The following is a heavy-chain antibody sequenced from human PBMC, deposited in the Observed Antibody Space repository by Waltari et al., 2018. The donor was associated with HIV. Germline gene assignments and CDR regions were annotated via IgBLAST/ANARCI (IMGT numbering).Heavy chain of an antibody. Sequence: QVQLVQSGAEVKKPGASVTVSCKASGYPFTGYYMHRVRQSPGQGPEGLGGINPNSGGTNYAQKFQGRVTMTRETSISTAYMELSRLRSDDTAVYYCARGEWELPRRAEYFQHWGQGTLVTVSS. V-gene: IGHV1-2*02. CDR1: GYPFTGYY. CDR3: ARGEWELPRRAEYFQH. CDR2: INPNSGGT. J-gene: IGHJ1*01. D-gene: IGHD1-26*01.